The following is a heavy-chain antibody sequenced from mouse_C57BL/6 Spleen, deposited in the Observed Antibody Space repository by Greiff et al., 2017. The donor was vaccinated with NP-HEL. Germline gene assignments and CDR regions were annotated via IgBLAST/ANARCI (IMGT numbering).Heavy chain of an antibody. CDR2: INPNNGGT. Sequence: VQLQQSGPELVKPGASVKISCKASGYTFTDYYMNWVKQSHGKSLEWIGDINPNNGGTSYNQKFKGKATLTVDKSSSTAYMELRSLTSEDSAVYYCARRGLGWYFDVWGTGTTVTVSS. CDR1: GYTFTDYY. D-gene: IGHD2-2*01. J-gene: IGHJ1*03. V-gene: IGHV1-26*01. CDR3: ARRGLGWYFDV.